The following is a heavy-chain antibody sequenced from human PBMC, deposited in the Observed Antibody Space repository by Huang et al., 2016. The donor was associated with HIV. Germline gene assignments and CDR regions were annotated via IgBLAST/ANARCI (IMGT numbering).Heavy chain of an antibody. CDR1: GYTLTNYR. Sequence: QVQLVQSGPEVRKPGASVKVSCKASGYTLTNYRISWVRQAPGQGLEWMGWISPYTGNTNNARKVQDRVTMTADTTTSTAYMELRSLRSDDTAVYYCARGADISVVRGVSDFWGQGTLATVSS. J-gene: IGHJ4*02. V-gene: IGHV1-18*01. D-gene: IGHD3-10*01. CDR2: ISPYTGNT. CDR3: ARGADISVVRGVSDF.